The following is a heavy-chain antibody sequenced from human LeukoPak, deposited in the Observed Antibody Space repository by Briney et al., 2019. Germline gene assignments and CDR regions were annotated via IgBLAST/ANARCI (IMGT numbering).Heavy chain of an antibody. CDR3: AKDTGSWYGYYGMDV. D-gene: IGHD6-13*01. J-gene: IGHJ6*02. CDR1: GFTFSSYV. CDR2: ISGSGSST. V-gene: IGHV3-23*01. Sequence: GGSLRLSCAASGFTFSSYVISWVRQAPGKGLEWVSGISGSGSSTYYADSVKGRFTISGDNSKNMLYLQMNSLRAEDTAAYYCAKDTGSWYGYYGMDVWGQGTTVTVSS.